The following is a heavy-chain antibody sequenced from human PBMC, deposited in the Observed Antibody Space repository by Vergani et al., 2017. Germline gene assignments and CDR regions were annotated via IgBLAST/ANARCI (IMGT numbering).Heavy chain of an antibody. Sequence: ELQLVESGGGLVQPGGSLSLSCPASGPPVIGNYMTWVGQAPGKGLEWVSHIYSGDETYYTASLKGRVTISRDTSKNTLHLQINNLLFEATAVYYCARGNYYGSGTYVDPWGQGILVTVSS. D-gene: IGHD3-10*01. CDR1: GPPVIGNY. CDR3: ARGNYYGSGTYVDP. CDR2: IYSGDET. V-gene: IGHV3-66*02. J-gene: IGHJ5*02.